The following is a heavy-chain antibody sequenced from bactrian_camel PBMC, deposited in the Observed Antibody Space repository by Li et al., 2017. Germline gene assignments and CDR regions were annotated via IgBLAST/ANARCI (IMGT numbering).Heavy chain of an antibody. J-gene: IGHJ4*01. D-gene: IGHD3*01. V-gene: IGHV3S53*01. CDR2: IHSDGST. CDR1: GYTASSYC. Sequence: HVQLVESGGGSVEAGGSLRLSCVASGYTASSYCMGWFRQAPGKEREGVAHIHSDGSTRYAGSVKGRFTISRDNAKATLHLEMNNLKPEDSGIYYCAADRRVFQPLRSQQYTYWAQGTQVTVS. CDR3: AADRRVFQPLRSQQYTY.